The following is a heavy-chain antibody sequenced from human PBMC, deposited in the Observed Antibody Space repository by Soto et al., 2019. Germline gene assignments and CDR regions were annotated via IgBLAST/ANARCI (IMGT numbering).Heavy chain of an antibody. CDR1: GYTFTTSG. CDR3: ARQGSWPYYYYGLDV. CDR2: ISTYNGDT. Sequence: QVQLVQSGPEVRKPGASVKVSCEASGYTFTTSGISWVRQVPGQGLEWMDWISTYNGDTNSAQNFQGRVLMTADTSTGTAYMELMSLKSDDTAVYYCARQGSWPYYYYGLDVWGQGTIVTVSS. V-gene: IGHV1-18*01. J-gene: IGHJ6*02. D-gene: IGHD1-26*01.